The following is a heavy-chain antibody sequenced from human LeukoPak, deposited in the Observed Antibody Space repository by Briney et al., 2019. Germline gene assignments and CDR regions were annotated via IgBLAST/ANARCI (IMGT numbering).Heavy chain of an antibody. J-gene: IGHJ3*01. Sequence: GGSLRLSCEASGFTFGSYAMTWVRQAPGKGLDWVSVIGDRGAGTYYADSVKCRFTISRDKAKNTLYLHMRSLRVEDTAVYFCARRPRDSSGYYLGAFHAWGQGTTVTVSS. CDR1: GFTFGSYA. V-gene: IGHV3-23*01. D-gene: IGHD3-22*01. CDR3: ARRPRDSSGYYLGAFHA. CDR2: IGDRGAGT.